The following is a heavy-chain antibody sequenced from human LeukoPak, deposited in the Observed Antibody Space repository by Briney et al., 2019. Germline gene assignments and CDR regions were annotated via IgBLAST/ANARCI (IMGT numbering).Heavy chain of an antibody. D-gene: IGHD5-24*01. Sequence: GSLRLPCGASGFTFSEYYMNWIRQAPGKGLEWVSYISSTGSTKYYADSVKGRFTISRDNAKNSLYLQMNSLRVEDTAVYYCARDDHGYDYWGQGTLATVSS. CDR2: ISSTGSTK. J-gene: IGHJ4*02. CDR1: GFTFSEYY. V-gene: IGHV3-11*04. CDR3: ARDDHGYDY.